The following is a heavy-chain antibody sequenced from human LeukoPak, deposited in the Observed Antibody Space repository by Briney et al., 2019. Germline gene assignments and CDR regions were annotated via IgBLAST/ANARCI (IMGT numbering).Heavy chain of an antibody. D-gene: IGHD4-17*01. J-gene: IGHJ3*02. Sequence: GGSLRLSCVGSGFTFSDYGIYWGRQAPGKGLEHVSAVSSTGTYTYYANSVMGRFTISRDNSKNTLYLQMGSLRAEDMAVYYCARGPTVTTFNAFDIWGHGTMVTVSS. CDR3: ARGPTVTTFNAFDI. V-gene: IGHV3-64*01. CDR2: VSSTGTYT. CDR1: GFTFSDYG.